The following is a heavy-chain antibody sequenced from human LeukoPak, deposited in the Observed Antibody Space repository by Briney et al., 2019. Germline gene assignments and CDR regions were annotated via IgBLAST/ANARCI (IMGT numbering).Heavy chain of an antibody. CDR3: AKGVRYLDWWILDY. D-gene: IGHD3-9*01. CDR1: GFTFNNYA. Sequence: GGSLRLSCAASGFTFNNYAMSWVRQAPGKGLEWVSGISGSDYTYYTDPVKGRFTISRDNSKNTLYLQMNSLRAEDTAVYYCAKGVRYLDWWILDYWGQGTLVTVSS. CDR2: ISGSDYT. V-gene: IGHV3-23*01. J-gene: IGHJ4*02.